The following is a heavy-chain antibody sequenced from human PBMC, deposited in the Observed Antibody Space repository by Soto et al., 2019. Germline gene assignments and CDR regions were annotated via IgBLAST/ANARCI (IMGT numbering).Heavy chain of an antibody. V-gene: IGHV1-2*04. CDR2: INPNSGGT. Sequence: QVQLVQSGAEVKKPGASVKVSCKASGYTFTGYYMHWVRQAPGQGLEWMGWINPNSGGTNYAQKFQGWVTMTRDTSISTAYMELSRLRSDDTAVYYCARGGGDVVGETFGATQGGYFDYWGQGTLVTVSS. J-gene: IGHJ4*02. CDR3: ARGGGDVVGETFGATQGGYFDY. CDR1: GYTFTGYY. D-gene: IGHD1-26*01.